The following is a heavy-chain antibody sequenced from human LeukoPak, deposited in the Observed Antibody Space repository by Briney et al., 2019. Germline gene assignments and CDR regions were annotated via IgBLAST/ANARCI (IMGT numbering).Heavy chain of an antibody. CDR2: IWKDGSDE. Sequence: GRSLRLSCAAAGFTFGDFGMHWVRQAPGKGLEWVALIWKDGSDEFYADSVKGRFTISRVNSRNTLSLQMNSLRGEDTAVYYCAREEAFQLEASLDQWGQGTLVTVSS. CDR1: GFTFGDFG. CDR3: AREEAFQLEASLDQ. D-gene: IGHD3-3*01. V-gene: IGHV3-33*01. J-gene: IGHJ4*02.